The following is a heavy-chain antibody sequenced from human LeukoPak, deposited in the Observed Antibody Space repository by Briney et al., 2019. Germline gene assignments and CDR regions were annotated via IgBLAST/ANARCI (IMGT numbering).Heavy chain of an antibody. CDR2: ISGSGKST. CDR3: ARGHYGDYP. J-gene: IGHJ5*02. D-gene: IGHD4-17*01. CDR1: GFTFSDHA. Sequence: PGGSLRLSCTVSGFTFSDHAVNWVRQAPGKGLEWVSSISGSGKSTYYADSVRGRFTVSRDNSKNTLNLQMSSLRAEDTAEYYCARGHYGDYPWGQGTRVTVSS. V-gene: IGHV3-23*01.